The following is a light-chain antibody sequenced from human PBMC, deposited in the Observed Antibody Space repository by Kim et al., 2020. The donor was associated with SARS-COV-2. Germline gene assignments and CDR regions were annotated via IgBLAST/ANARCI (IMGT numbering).Light chain of an antibody. CDR3: QSYDSNNQNVV. V-gene: IGLV6-57*04. CDR2: ENK. Sequence: NFMLTQPHSVSESPGKTVTISCTRSSGSVASNYVQWYQLRPGSAPTTVIYENKQRPSGVPDRFSGSVDSSSNSASLTISGLKTEDEADYYCQSYDSNNQNVVFGGGTKLTVL. CDR1: SGSVASNY. J-gene: IGLJ2*01.